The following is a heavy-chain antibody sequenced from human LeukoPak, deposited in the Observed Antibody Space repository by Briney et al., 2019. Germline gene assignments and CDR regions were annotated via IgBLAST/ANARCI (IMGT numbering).Heavy chain of an antibody. D-gene: IGHD3-22*01. J-gene: IGHJ4*02. CDR3: ARDPLYYYDSSSYTPWVDY. CDR1: GGTFSSYA. Sequence: SVKVSCKASGGTFSSYAISWVRQAPGQGLEWMGRIIPIFGTANYAQKFQGRVTITTDESTTTAYMELSSLRSEDTAVYHCARDPLYYYDSSSYTPWVDYWGQGTLVTVSS. V-gene: IGHV1-69*05. CDR2: IIPIFGTA.